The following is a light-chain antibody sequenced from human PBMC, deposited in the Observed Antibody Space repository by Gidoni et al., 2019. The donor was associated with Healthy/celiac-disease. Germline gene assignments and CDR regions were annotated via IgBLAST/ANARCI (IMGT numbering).Light chain of an antibody. CDR3: QQYGSSPWT. CDR2: GAS. V-gene: IGKV3-20*01. CDR1: QSVSSSY. J-gene: IGKJ1*01. Sequence: IVLTQSPGTLSLSPGERATLSCRASQSVSSSYLAWYQQKPGQAPRLLIYGASSRATGIPDRFSGSGSGTDFTLTISRLEPEDFAVYYCQQYGSSPWTFGQGTKVEI.